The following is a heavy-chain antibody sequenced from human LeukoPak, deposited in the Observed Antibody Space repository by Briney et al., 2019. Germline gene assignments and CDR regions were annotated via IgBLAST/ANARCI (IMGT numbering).Heavy chain of an antibody. CDR3: ARVGWFGEGYYFDY. CDR1: GGSISSHY. Sequence: SETQSLTCTVSGGSISSHYWSWIRQPAGKGLEWIGRIYTSGSTNYNPSLKSRVTMSVDTSKNQFSLKLSSVTAADTAVYYCARVGWFGEGYYFDYWGQGTLVTVSS. V-gene: IGHV4-4*07. CDR2: IYTSGST. D-gene: IGHD3-10*01. J-gene: IGHJ4*02.